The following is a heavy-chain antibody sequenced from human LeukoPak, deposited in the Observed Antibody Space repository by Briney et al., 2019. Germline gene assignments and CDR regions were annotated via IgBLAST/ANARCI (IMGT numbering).Heavy chain of an antibody. D-gene: IGHD6-13*01. CDR3: AREPYSRLPLPDTFDI. J-gene: IGHJ3*02. CDR2: ISSSSSYI. Sequence: GGSLRLSCAASGFTFSSYSMNWVRQAPGKGLEWVSSISSSSSYIYYADSVKGRFTISRDNAKNSLYLQMNSLRAEDTAVYYCAREPYSRLPLPDTFDIWGQGTMVTVSS. CDR1: GFTFSSYS. V-gene: IGHV3-21*01.